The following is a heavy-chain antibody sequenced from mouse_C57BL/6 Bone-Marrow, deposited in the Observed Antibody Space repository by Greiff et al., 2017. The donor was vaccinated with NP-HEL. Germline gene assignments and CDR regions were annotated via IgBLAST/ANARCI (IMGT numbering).Heavy chain of an antibody. V-gene: IGHV1-26*01. Sequence: VQLQQSGPELVKPGASVKISCKASGYTFTDYYMNWVKQSHGKSLEWIGDIHPNNGGTSYNQKFKGKATLTVDKSSSTAYMELRSLTSEDSAVYYCARWDEVAYWGQGTLVTVSA. D-gene: IGHD4-1*01. J-gene: IGHJ3*01. CDR2: IHPNNGGT. CDR1: GYTFTDYY. CDR3: ARWDEVAY.